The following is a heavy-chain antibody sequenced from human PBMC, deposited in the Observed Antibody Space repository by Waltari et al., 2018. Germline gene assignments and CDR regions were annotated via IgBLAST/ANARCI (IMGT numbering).Heavy chain of an antibody. CDR2: IYYSGST. V-gene: IGHV4-59*01. J-gene: IGHJ6*02. CDR1: GGSISSYY. CDR3: ARDDLPAAGYYYYGMDV. D-gene: IGHD2-2*01. Sequence: QVQLQESGPGLVKPSETLSLTCTVSGGSISSYYWSWIRQPPGKGLEWIGLIYYSGSTNYNPSLKSRVTISVDTSKNQFSLKLSSVTAADTAVYYCARDDLPAAGYYYYGMDVWGQGTKV.